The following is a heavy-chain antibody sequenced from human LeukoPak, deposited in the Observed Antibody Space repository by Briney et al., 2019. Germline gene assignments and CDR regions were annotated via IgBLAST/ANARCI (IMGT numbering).Heavy chain of an antibody. D-gene: IGHD6-19*01. CDR3: AREYSSGWFYYSGFDY. CDR2: IRYDGSNK. J-gene: IGHJ4*02. V-gene: IGHV3-30*02. CDR1: GFTFSSYG. Sequence: GGSLRLSCAASGFTFSSYGMHWVRQAPGKGLEWVAFIRYDGSNKYYADSVKGRFTISRDNSKNTLYLQMNSLRAEDTAVYYCAREYSSGWFYYSGFDYWGQGTLVTVSS.